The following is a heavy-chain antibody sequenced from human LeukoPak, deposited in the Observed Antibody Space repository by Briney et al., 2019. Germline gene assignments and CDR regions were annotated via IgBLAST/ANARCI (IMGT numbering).Heavy chain of an antibody. D-gene: IGHD3-9*01. CDR1: GFSFSGSG. J-gene: IGHJ6*02. CDR3: ARWGYYDILTGYYPDGDYYYYGMDV. Sequence: GGSLRLSCAASGFSFSGSGIHWVRQASGKGLEYVSAISSNGGSTYYANSVKGRFTISRDNSKNTLYLQMGSLRAEDMAVYYCARWGYYDILTGYYPDGDYYYYGMDVWGQGTTVTVSS. CDR2: ISSNGGST. V-gene: IGHV3-64*01.